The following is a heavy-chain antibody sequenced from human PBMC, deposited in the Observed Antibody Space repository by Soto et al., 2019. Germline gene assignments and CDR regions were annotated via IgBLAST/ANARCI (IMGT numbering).Heavy chain of an antibody. D-gene: IGHD2-2*01. V-gene: IGHV3-23*01. J-gene: IGHJ4*02. CDR1: VFTFSSYA. CDR3: AKGQGYCSSTSCRPRYFDY. CDR2: ISGSGGST. Sequence: AGASLRLACAASVFTFSSYARIWVRQAPGKGLEWVSAISGSGGSTYYADSVKGRFTISRDNSKNTLYLQMDSLRAEDTGVYYCAKGQGYCSSTSCRPRYFDYWGQGTLVTVSS.